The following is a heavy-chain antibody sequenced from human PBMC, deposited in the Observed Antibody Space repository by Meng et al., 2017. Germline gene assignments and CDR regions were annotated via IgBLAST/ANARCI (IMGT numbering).Heavy chain of an antibody. Sequence: QVQVVQFGAEGQKPGASVTLSCKASGYTFIDAYLHWVRQAPGQGLEWMGRIIPRSSDATSAQKFQGRVTLTWDTSINTAYMELSSLRSDDTAIYYCARDGGNSDFDYWGQGTLVTVSS. CDR1: GYTFIDAY. CDR2: IIPRSSDA. D-gene: IGHD4-23*01. J-gene: IGHJ4*02. V-gene: IGHV1-2*06. CDR3: ARDGGNSDFDY.